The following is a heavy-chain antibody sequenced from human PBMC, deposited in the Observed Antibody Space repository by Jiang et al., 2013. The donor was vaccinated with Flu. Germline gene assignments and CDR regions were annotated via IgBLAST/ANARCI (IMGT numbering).Heavy chain of an antibody. CDR3: ARRTLAVSGTTNSMGV. CDR2: IIPIFGTT. Sequence: SGAEVKKPGSSVKVACKSSGSILSSNYVISWVRQAPGQGLEWMGEIIPIFGTTGNAQKFQGRVTFSADDSTSTAYMELNSLTPNDTAVYYCARRTLAVSGTTNSMGVWGQGTTVIVSS. V-gene: IGHV1-69*01. J-gene: IGHJ6*02. D-gene: IGHD5/OR15-5a*01. CDR1: GSILSSNYV.